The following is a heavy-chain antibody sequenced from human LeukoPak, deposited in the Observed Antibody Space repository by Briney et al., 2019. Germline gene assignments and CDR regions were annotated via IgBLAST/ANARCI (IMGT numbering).Heavy chain of an antibody. CDR1: GFTFSSYA. V-gene: IGHV3-7*01. CDR2: INRDGSQK. J-gene: IGHJ5*02. D-gene: IGHD6-13*01. Sequence: GGSLRLSCAASGFTFSSYAMSWVRQAPGKGLEWVANINRDGSQKNHVDSVKGRFTISRDNAKNSLYLQMNSLRAEDTAVYYCARELKGSSWYYHWFDPWGQGTLVTVSS. CDR3: ARELKGSSWYYHWFDP.